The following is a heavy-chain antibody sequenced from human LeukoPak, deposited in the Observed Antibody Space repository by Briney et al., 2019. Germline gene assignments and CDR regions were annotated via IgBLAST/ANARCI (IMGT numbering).Heavy chain of an antibody. D-gene: IGHD3-10*01. CDR1: GGSFSGDF. CDR2: INHGGST. Sequence: SETLSLTCAVYGGSFSGDFWSWIRQSPGKGLEWIGEINHGGSTTYNPSLQSRVAMSVDTSTNQIYLKMASVTAADTAVYYCARHTMVRGVPDHGYYYYMDVWGKGTTVTISS. CDR3: ARHTMVRGVPDHGYYYYMDV. V-gene: IGHV4-34*01. J-gene: IGHJ6*03.